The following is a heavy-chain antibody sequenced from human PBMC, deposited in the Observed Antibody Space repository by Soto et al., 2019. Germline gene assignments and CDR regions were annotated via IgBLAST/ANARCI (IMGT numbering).Heavy chain of an antibody. CDR2: INGSSSTM. CDR1: GFTFSSYG. Sequence: PGGSLRLSCAASGFTFSSYGMHWVRQAPGKGLEWISYINGSSSTMYYADSVKGRFTISRDNSKNTLYLQMNSLRAEDTAVYYCARDESYYYDSSGYSDYWGQGTLVTVSS. V-gene: IGHV3-48*01. CDR3: ARDESYYYDSSGYSDY. D-gene: IGHD3-22*01. J-gene: IGHJ4*02.